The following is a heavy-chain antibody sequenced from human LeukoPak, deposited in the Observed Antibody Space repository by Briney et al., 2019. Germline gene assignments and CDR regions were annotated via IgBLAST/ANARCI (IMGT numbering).Heavy chain of an antibody. J-gene: IGHJ4*02. CDR3: ARRSGANHY. CDR2: IYYSGST. CDR1: GGSISSSSYY. D-gene: IGHD1-26*01. Sequence: PSETLSLTCTVSGGSISSSSYYWGWIRQPPGKGLEWIGSIYYSGSTYYNPSLKSRVTISVDTSKNQFSLKLSSVTAADTAVYYRARRSGANHYWGQGTLVTVSS. V-gene: IGHV4-39*01.